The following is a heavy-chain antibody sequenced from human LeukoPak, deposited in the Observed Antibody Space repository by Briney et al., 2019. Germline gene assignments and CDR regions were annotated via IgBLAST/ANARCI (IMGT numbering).Heavy chain of an antibody. CDR3: ARCGYSGYERFYYYYGMDV. V-gene: IGHV1-8*01. CDR2: MNPNSGNT. D-gene: IGHD5-12*01. CDR1: GYTFTSYD. J-gene: IGHJ6*02. Sequence: ASVKVSCKASGYTFTSYDINWVRQATGQGLEWMGWMNPNSGNTGYAQKFQGRVTMTRNTSISTAYMELSSLRSEDTAVYYCARCGYSGYERFYYYYGMDVWGQGTTVTVSS.